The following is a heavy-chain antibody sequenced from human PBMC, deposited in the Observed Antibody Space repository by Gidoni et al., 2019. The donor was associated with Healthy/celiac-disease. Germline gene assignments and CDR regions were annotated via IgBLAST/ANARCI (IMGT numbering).Heavy chain of an antibody. Sequence: QVQLQESGPGLVKPSETLSLTCTVSGYSISSGYYWGWIRQPPGKGLEWIGSIYHSGSTYYNPSLKSRVTISVDTSKNQFSLKLSSVTAADTAVYYCARVTTVTTYDYWGQGTLVTVSS. CDR3: ARVTTVTTYDY. D-gene: IGHD4-17*01. J-gene: IGHJ4*02. CDR2: IYHSGST. V-gene: IGHV4-38-2*02. CDR1: GYSISSGYY.